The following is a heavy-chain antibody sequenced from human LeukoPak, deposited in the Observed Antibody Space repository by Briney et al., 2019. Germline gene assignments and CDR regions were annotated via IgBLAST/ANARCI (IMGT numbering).Heavy chain of an antibody. CDR2: FDTEDGET. CDR3: ARGVAVAGTLVSPHVTHFDP. D-gene: IGHD6-19*01. V-gene: IGHV1-24*01. J-gene: IGHJ5*02. Sequence: ASVKVSCKVSGYTLTELSMHWVRLAPGKGLEWMGGFDTEDGETIYAQKFQGRVTMTEDTSTDTAYMELSSLRSEDTAVYYCARGVAVAGTLVSPHVTHFDPWGQGTLVTVSS. CDR1: GYTLTELS.